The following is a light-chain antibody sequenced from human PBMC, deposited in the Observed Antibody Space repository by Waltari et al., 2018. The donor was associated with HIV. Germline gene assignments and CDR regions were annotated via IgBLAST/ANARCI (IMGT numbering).Light chain of an antibody. CDR2: SAT. Sequence: DIQMTQSPLALSSSVGDRVPLTCRASQNIGNYVNWYRQKVGEAPAPLVFSATSLHHGVPSRFSASGSGTDFTLTIAGLEPEDFAMYFCQQSYSTPPYTFGQGT. CDR1: QNIGNY. J-gene: IGKJ2*01. CDR3: QQSYSTPPYT. V-gene: IGKV1-39*01.